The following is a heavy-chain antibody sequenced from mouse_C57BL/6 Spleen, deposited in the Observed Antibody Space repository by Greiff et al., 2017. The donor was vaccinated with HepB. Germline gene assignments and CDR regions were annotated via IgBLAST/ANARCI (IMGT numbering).Heavy chain of an antibody. V-gene: IGHV1-82*01. Sequence: QVQLQQSGPELVKPGASVKISCKASGYAFSSSWMNWVKQRPGKGLEWIGRIYPGDGDTNYNGKFKGKATLTADKSSSTAYMQLSSLTSEDSAVYFCARWSGYDPYYYAMDYWGQGTSVTVSS. CDR3: ARWSGYDPYYYAMDY. CDR1: GYAFSSSW. CDR2: IYPGDGDT. D-gene: IGHD2-2*01. J-gene: IGHJ4*01.